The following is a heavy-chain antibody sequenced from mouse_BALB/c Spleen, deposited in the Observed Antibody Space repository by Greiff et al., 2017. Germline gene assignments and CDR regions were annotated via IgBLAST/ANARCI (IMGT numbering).Heavy chain of an antibody. D-gene: IGHD2-1*01. V-gene: IGHV1-54*01. CDR3: ARTDYGNCEGY. CDR2: INPGSGGT. CDR1: GYAFTNYL. Sequence: QVQLQQSGAELVRPGTSVKVSCKASGYAFTNYLIEWVKQRPGQGLEWIGVINPGSGGTNYNEKFKGKATLTADKSSSTAYMQLSSLTSDDSAVYFCARTDYGNCEGYWGQGTTLTVSS. J-gene: IGHJ2*01.